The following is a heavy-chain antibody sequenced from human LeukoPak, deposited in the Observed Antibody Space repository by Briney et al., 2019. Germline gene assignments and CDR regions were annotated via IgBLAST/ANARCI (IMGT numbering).Heavy chain of an antibody. V-gene: IGHV4-59*01. CDR1: AGSISGFF. Sequence: SETLSLTCTVSAGSISGFFWSWIRQPPGKGLEWIGYISYSGSTNYNPSLTSRVTISADTSKNQVSLKLSSVTAADTAVYYCARTYRYGSFPVYHFYMDVWGKGTTVTVSS. CDR3: ARTYRYGSFPVYHFYMDV. D-gene: IGHD5-18*01. CDR2: ISYSGST. J-gene: IGHJ6*03.